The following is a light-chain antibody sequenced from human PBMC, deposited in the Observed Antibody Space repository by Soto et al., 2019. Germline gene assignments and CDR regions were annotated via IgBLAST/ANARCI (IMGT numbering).Light chain of an antibody. CDR3: QQYGSSPWT. V-gene: IGKV3-20*01. CDR1: QSVSSSY. Sequence: EIVLTQSPGTLSLSPGERVTLSCRASQSVSSSYLAWYQQKPGQAPRLLIYGASSRATGIPDRVSGSGSGTDFTLTISRLEPEDFAVYYCQQYGSSPWTFGQGTKVEIK. J-gene: IGKJ1*01. CDR2: GAS.